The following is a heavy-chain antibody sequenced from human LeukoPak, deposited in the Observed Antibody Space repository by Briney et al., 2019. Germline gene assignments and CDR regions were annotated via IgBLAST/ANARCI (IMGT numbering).Heavy chain of an antibody. J-gene: IGHJ3*02. D-gene: IGHD3-9*01. CDR3: ARALLDFDWLLPATFDI. Sequence: SETLSLTCAVYGGSFSGYYWSWIRQPPGKGLEWIGEINHSGSTNYNPSLKSRVTISVDTSKNQFSLKLSSVTAADTAVYYCARALLDFDWLLPATFDIWGQGTLVTVSS. CDR1: GGSFSGYY. V-gene: IGHV4-34*01. CDR2: INHSGST.